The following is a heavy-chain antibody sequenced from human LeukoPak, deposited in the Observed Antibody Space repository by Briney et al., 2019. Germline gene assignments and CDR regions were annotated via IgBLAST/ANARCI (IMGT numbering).Heavy chain of an antibody. Sequence: TGGSLRLSCAASGFTFSSYSMNWVRQTPGKELEWVSYISSSSRIIQYADSVKGRFSISRDNAKNSLFLQMNSLRDADTAVYYCAARIAVAGTSGYYYGMDVWGQGTTVTVSS. CDR1: GFTFSSYS. CDR2: ISSSSRII. CDR3: AARIAVAGTSGYYYGMDV. J-gene: IGHJ6*02. V-gene: IGHV3-48*02. D-gene: IGHD6-19*01.